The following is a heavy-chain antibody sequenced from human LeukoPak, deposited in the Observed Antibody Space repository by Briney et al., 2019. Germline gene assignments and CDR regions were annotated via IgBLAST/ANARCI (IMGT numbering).Heavy chain of an antibody. J-gene: IGHJ4*02. CDR3: ARNGRYCSSTSCYTEFDY. CDR1: GFTFSSYW. V-gene: IGHV3-7*01. Sequence: GGSLRLSCVASGFTFSSYWMSWVRQAPGKGLEWVANIKQDGSEKYYVDSVKGRFTISRDNAKNSLYLQMNSLRAEDTAVYYCARNGRYCSSTSCYTEFDYWGQGTLVTVSS. CDR2: IKQDGSEK. D-gene: IGHD2-2*02.